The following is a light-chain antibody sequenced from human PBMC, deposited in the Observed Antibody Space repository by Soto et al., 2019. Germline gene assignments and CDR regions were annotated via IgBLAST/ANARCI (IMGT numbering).Light chain of an antibody. CDR3: QQHDQGWT. V-gene: IGKV3-15*01. CDR2: GAS. J-gene: IGKJ1*01. Sequence: EMVMTQSPATLSVSLGERATLSCRASQSVRTKLGWYQQKPGQAPRLLIYGASTGATGIPARFSGSGSGTEFTLNISSLQSEDFAVYYCQQHDQGWTFGQGTKVEIK. CDR1: QSVRTK.